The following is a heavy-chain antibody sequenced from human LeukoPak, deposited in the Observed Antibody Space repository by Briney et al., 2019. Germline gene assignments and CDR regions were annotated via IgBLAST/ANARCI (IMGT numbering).Heavy chain of an antibody. J-gene: IGHJ4*02. V-gene: IGHV3-23*01. CDR2: ARASGSAT. CDR3: AKRYGNAWYRFDY. CDR1: GFTFSSYA. Sequence: GGSLRLSCAASGFTFSSYAMNWVRQTPGKGLEWVSTARASGSATYYADSVKGRFAISRDDSKSTLYLQMTNLRAEDTALYYCAKRYGNAWYRFDYWGRGTLVTVSS. D-gene: IGHD5-18*01.